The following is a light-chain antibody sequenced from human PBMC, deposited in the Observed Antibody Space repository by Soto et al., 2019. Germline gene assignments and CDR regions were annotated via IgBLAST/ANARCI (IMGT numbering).Light chain of an antibody. CDR1: ETISSW. J-gene: IGKJ1*01. CDR2: DAS. Sequence: DIQMTQSPSPLSASVGDRVTITCRASETISSWLAWYQQQEGKAPKLLIYDASTLESGVPPRFSGSRSGTEFTLTISSLQPDDFGTYYCQQYNTFLSVTFGQGTRVEIK. V-gene: IGKV1-5*01. CDR3: QQYNTFLSVT.